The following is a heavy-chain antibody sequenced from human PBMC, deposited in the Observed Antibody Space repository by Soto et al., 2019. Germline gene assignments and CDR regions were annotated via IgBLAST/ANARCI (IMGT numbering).Heavy chain of an antibody. J-gene: IGHJ3*01. CDR1: GGSISSGDYY. CDR2: IYYSGST. D-gene: IGHD2-15*01. V-gene: IGHV4-30-4*08. Sequence: QVQLQESGPGLVKPSQTLSLTCTVSGGSISSGDYYWSWIRQPPGKGLEWIGYIYYSGSTYYNPYLESRVTRSVDTSKNQFPLMPSAVTAADPAVYYGARRVVVAAPYAFDRWGQGTLVTVSS. CDR3: ARRVVVAAPYAFDR.